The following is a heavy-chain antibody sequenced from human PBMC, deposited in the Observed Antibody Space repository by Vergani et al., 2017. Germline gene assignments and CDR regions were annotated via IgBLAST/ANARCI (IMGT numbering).Heavy chain of an antibody. J-gene: IGHJ6*02. Sequence: QVQLQQWGAGLLKPSETLSLTCAVYGGSFSGYYWSWIRQPPGKGLEWIGGINHSGSTNYNPSLKSRVTISVDTSKNQFSLKLIFVTAEDTAGYYCANCRPRSSGWHCYYYGMDVWGQGTTVTVSS. V-gene: IGHV4-34*01. CDR1: GGSFSGYY. CDR3: ANCRPRSSGWHCYYYGMDV. D-gene: IGHD6-19*01. CDR2: INHSGST.